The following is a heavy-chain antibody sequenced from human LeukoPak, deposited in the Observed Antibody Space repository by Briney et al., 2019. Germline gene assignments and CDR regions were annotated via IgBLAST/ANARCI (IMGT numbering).Heavy chain of an antibody. CDR1: GFTFSSYA. D-gene: IGHD1-26*01. Sequence: GGSLRLSCAASGFTFSSYATSWVRQAPGKGLEWVSGISGSGDITYYADSVKGRFTISRDNSKNTLYVQMNSPRVEDTAVYFCAKDRRGGSYYAATLDIWGPGTMVTVSS. J-gene: IGHJ3*02. CDR3: AKDRRGGSYYAATLDI. V-gene: IGHV3-23*01. CDR2: ISGSGDIT.